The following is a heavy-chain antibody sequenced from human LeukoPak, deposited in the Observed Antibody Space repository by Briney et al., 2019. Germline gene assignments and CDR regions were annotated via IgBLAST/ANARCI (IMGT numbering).Heavy chain of an antibody. Sequence: GGSLRLSCAASGFTFSSYAMSWVRQAPGKGLEWVSAIVGRGDTTYYTDSVKGRFTISRDNSQNTLYLQMNSLRAEDTAVYYCAKVMSGRYYFDYWGQGTLVTVSS. CDR1: GFTFSSYA. V-gene: IGHV3-23*01. CDR3: AKVMSGRYYFDY. CDR2: IVGRGDTT. D-gene: IGHD1-26*01. J-gene: IGHJ4*02.